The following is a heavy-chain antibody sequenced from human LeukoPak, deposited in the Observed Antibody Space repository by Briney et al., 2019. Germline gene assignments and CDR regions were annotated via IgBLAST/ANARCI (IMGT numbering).Heavy chain of an antibody. CDR3: AKEIVGAPTPGAY. V-gene: IGHV4-4*02. D-gene: IGHD1-26*01. J-gene: IGHJ4*02. CDR1: TDSITSNW. Sequence: SETLSLTCAVSTDSITSNWWSWVRQPPGKGLEWIGEVHKSGSTNYYPSLQSRVTISIDKSKDQIALELISVTAADTAVYYCAKEIVGAPTPGAYWGQGILVTVSS. CDR2: VHKSGST.